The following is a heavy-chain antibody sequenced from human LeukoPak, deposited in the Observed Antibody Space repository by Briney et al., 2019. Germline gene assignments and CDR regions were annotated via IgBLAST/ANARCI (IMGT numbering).Heavy chain of an antibody. Sequence: PGGSLRLSCAASGLTFSSYWMSWVRQAPGKGLEWVANIKQDGSEKYYVDSVKGRFTISRDNAKNSLYLQMNSLRAEDTAVYYCARSIAVAIDYWGQGTLVTVSS. CDR2: IKQDGSEK. V-gene: IGHV3-7*01. CDR3: ARSIAVAIDY. CDR1: GLTFSSYW. J-gene: IGHJ4*02. D-gene: IGHD6-19*01.